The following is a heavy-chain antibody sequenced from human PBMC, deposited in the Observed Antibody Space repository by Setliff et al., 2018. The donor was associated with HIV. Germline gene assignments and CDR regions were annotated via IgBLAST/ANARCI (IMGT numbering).Heavy chain of an antibody. J-gene: IGHJ6*03. Sequence: KSSETLSLTCTVSGGSISSHYWSWIRQPPGKGLEWIGYIYYSGSTDYNPSLKSRVTISVDTSKNQFSLKLSSVTAADTAVYYCARDGPLEGSYRYYYYMDAWGKGTTVTVSS. CDR2: IYYSGST. CDR3: ARDGPLEGSYRYYYYMDA. CDR1: GGSISSHY. V-gene: IGHV4-59*11. D-gene: IGHD3-10*01.